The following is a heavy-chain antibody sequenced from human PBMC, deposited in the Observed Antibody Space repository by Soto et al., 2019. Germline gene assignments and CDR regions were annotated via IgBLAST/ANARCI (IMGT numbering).Heavy chain of an antibody. CDR2: IYYSGST. D-gene: IGHD3-16*02. J-gene: IGHJ5*02. Sequence: SETLSLTCSVSGYSVSSSDYYWAWIRQPPGKGLEWIGYIYYSGSTYYNPSLKSRVTISVDTSKNQFSLKLSSVTAAGTAVYYCARGDYVWGSYRNFDPWGQGTLVTVS. CDR1: GYSVSSSDYY. CDR3: ARGDYVWGSYRNFDP. V-gene: IGHV4-30-4*08.